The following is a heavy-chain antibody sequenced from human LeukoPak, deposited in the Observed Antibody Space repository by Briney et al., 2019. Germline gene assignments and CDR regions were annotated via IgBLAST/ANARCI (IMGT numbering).Heavy chain of an antibody. CDR2: INPNSGGT. CDR3: AREGLRPYDAFDI. D-gene: IGHD4-17*01. Sequence: ASVKVSCKASGYTFTSYGISWVRQAPGQGLEWMGWINPNSGGTNYAQKFQGRVTMTRDTSISTAYMELSRLRSDDTAVYYCAREGLRPYDAFDIWGQGTMVTVSS. V-gene: IGHV1-2*02. CDR1: GYTFTSYG. J-gene: IGHJ3*02.